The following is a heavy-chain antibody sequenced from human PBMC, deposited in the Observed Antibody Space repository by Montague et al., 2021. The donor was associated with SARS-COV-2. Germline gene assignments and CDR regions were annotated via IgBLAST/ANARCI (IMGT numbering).Heavy chain of an antibody. V-gene: IGHV4-39*01. Sequence: SETLSLTCTVSGGSISSSSYYWGWIRQPPGKGLEWIGSIYYSGSTYYNPSLKSRVTISVDTSKNQFSLKLSSVTAADTAVYYCGRQGSSSSWYGGYYYGMGDWGQGTTVTVSS. D-gene: IGHD6-13*01. CDR1: GGSISSSSYY. CDR3: GRQGSSSSWYGGYYYGMGD. J-gene: IGHJ6*02. CDR2: IYYSGST.